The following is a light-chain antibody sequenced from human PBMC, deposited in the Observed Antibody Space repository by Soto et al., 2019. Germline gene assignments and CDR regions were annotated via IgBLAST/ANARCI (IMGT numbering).Light chain of an antibody. CDR1: QGIRSE. Sequence: AIQMTQSPSSLSASVGDRVTITCRASQGIRSELGWYQQKPGKAPNLLISTASTLQSGVPSRFSGSGSGTDFTLTISSLQPEDFATYYCIEDYNSPLTFGGGTRVEIK. CDR2: TAS. CDR3: IEDYNSPLT. V-gene: IGKV1-6*01. J-gene: IGKJ4*01.